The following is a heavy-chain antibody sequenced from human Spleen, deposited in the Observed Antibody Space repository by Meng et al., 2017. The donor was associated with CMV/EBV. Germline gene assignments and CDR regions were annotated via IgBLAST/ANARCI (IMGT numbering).Heavy chain of an antibody. CDR1: EG. Sequence: EGVAWIRQTTGKALGWLALIYWNDDKRYSPSLKSRLTITKDTSKNQVVLTMTNMDPVDTATYYCAHSPSAPYCSSTSCHRWDWYFDLWGRGTLVTVSS. CDR2: IYWNDDK. D-gene: IGHD2-2*02. CDR3: AHSPSAPYCSSTSCHRWDWYFDL. J-gene: IGHJ2*01. V-gene: IGHV2-5*01.